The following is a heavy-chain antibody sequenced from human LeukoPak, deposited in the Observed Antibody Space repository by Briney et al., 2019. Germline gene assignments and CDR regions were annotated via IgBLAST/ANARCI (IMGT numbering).Heavy chain of an antibody. Sequence: GGSLRLSCAASGFTFSSYWMSWVRQAPGKGLVWVSRINSDGSSTSYADSVKGRFTISRDNAKNTLYLQMNSLRAEDTAVYYCAKCILTGYYKGYMDVWGKGTTVTISS. D-gene: IGHD3-9*01. CDR2: INSDGSST. V-gene: IGHV3-74*01. CDR3: AKCILTGYYKGYMDV. J-gene: IGHJ6*03. CDR1: GFTFSSYW.